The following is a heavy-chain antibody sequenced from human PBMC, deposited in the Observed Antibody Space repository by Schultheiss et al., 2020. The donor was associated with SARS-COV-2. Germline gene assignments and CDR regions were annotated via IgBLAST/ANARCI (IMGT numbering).Heavy chain of an antibody. CDR1: GYTFTSYA. J-gene: IGHJ4*02. CDR3: ARDHGGYDYFDY. Sequence: ASVKVSCMASGYTFTSYAMHWVRQAPGQRLEWMGWINAGNGNTNYAQKLQGRVTMTTDTSTSTAYMELRSLRSDDTAVYYCARDHGGYDYFDYWGQGTLVTVSS. CDR2: INAGNGNT. V-gene: IGHV1-3*01. D-gene: IGHD5-12*01.